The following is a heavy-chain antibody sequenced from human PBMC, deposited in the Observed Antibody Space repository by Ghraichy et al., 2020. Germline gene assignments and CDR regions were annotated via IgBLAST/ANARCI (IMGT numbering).Heavy chain of an antibody. J-gene: IGHJ4*02. D-gene: IGHD3-22*01. V-gene: IGHV1-18*04. Sequence: ASVKVSCKASGYTFTTYAISWVRHAPGQGLEWMGWISPYNGNTNYAQKFQGRVTMTTDTSTSTAYMEVRSLRSDDTAVYYCAREVTYYYDSSASVNTDYWGQGTLVTVSS. CDR3: AREVTYYYDSSASVNTDY. CDR2: ISPYNGNT. CDR1: GYTFTTYA.